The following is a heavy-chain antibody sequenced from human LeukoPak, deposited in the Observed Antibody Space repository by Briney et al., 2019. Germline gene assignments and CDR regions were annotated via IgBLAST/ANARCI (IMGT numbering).Heavy chain of an antibody. CDR1: GYTFTSYG. CDR2: ISAYNGNT. Sequence: ASVKVSCKASGYTFTSYGISWVRQAPGQGLEWMGWISAYNGNTNYAQKLQGRVTMTTDTSTSTAYMELRSLRSEDTAVYYCARDWYYGSGTHNPPGYWGQGTLVTVSS. CDR3: ARDWYYGSGTHNPPGY. J-gene: IGHJ4*02. D-gene: IGHD3-10*01. V-gene: IGHV1-18*01.